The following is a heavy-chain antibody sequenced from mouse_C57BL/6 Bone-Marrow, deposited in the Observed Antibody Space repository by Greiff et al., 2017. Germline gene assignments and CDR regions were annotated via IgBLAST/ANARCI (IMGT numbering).Heavy chain of an antibody. CDR1: GYTFTSYW. CDR2: IYPGSGST. D-gene: IGHD1-1*01. CDR3: ARWDYGSRYAMDY. V-gene: IGHV1-55*01. Sequence: VQLQQPGAELVKPGASVKMSCKASGYTFTSYWITWVKQRPGQGLEWIGDIYPGSGSTNYNEKFKSKATLTVDTSSSTAYMQLSSLTSEDSAVYYCARWDYGSRYAMDYWGQGTSVTVSS. J-gene: IGHJ4*01.